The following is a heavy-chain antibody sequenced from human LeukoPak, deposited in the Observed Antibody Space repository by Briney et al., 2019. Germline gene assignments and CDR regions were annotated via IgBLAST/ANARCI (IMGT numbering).Heavy chain of an antibody. CDR3: ARGRDSSAYPYFDY. Sequence: PGRSLRLSCAASGFTFSSYWMHWVRQVPGKGLVWVSRINSDGSSTNYADSVKGRFTSSRDNAKKTLYLKMNSLRAEDTAVYYCARGRDSSAYPYFDYWGQGTLVTVSS. J-gene: IGHJ4*02. D-gene: IGHD3-22*01. CDR2: INSDGSST. V-gene: IGHV3-74*01. CDR1: GFTFSSYW.